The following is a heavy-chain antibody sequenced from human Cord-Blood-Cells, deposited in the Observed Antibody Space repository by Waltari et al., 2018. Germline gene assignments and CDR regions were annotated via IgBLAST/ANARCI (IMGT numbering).Heavy chain of an antibody. CDR2: IYYSGSP. V-gene: IGHV4-59*01. D-gene: IGHD2-2*01. J-gene: IGHJ4*02. Sequence: QVQLQESGPGLVKPSETLSLTCTASGGSISSYYWSWIRQPPGKGLEWMGYIYYSGSPHHPPSLKSRVTISVDTSKNQFSLKLGSVTAADTAVYYCASLGCSSTSCYDYWGQGTLVTVSS. CDR1: GGSISSYY. CDR3: ASLGCSSTSCYDY.